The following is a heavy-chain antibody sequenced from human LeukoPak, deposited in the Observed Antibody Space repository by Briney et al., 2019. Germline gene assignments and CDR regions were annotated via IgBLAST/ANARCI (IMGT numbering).Heavy chain of an antibody. J-gene: IGHJ4*02. CDR1: GYTLTELS. Sequence: GASVKVSCKVSGYTLTELSMHWVRQAPGEGLEWMGGFDPEDGETIYAQKFQGRVTMTEDTSTDTAYMELSSLRSEDMAVYYCATGLDIVATIMSNWGQGTLVTVSS. CDR3: ATGLDIVATIMSN. CDR2: FDPEDGET. D-gene: IGHD5-12*01. V-gene: IGHV1-24*01.